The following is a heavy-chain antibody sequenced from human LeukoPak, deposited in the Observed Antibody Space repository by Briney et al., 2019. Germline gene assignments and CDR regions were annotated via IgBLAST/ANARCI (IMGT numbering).Heavy chain of an antibody. D-gene: IGHD6-13*01. CDR2: INHSGST. V-gene: IGHV4-34*01. Sequence: SETLSLTCAVYGGSFSGYYWSWIRQPPGKGLEWIGEINHSGSTNYNPSLKSRVTISVDTSKNQFSLKLSSVTAADTAVYRCARFIAAAGTDYWGQGTLVTVSS. CDR1: GGSFSGYY. CDR3: ARFIAAAGTDY. J-gene: IGHJ4*02.